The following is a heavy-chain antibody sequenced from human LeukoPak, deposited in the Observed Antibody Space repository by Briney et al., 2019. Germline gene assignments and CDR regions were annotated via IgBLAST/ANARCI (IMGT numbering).Heavy chain of an antibody. V-gene: IGHV1-8*01. Sequence: ASVKVSCKASGYTFTSYDINWVRQATGQGLEWMGWMNPNSGNTGYAQKFQGRVTITADKSTSTAYMELSSLRSEDTAVYYCARVFRKVRGVIKNYYYYGMDVWGQGTTVTVSS. CDR1: GYTFTSYD. D-gene: IGHD3-10*01. CDR3: ARVFRKVRGVIKNYYYYGMDV. J-gene: IGHJ6*02. CDR2: MNPNSGNT.